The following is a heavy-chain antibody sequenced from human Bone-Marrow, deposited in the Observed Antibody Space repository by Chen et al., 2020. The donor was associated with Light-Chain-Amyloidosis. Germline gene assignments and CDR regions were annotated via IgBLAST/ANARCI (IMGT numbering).Heavy chain of an antibody. CDR3: ASESTSSEGGC. Sequence: EVQLVESGGGLVQPGGSLRLSCTGTGFTLSRYWMSWVRQAPGKGLEWVANIERDRDEKNYVDSVKGRSTISRDNAKNSLYLQMNSRRDEDTAVYYCASESTSSEGGCWGQGALVTVSS. CDR1: GFTLSRYW. J-gene: IGHJ1*01. D-gene: IGHD1-26*01. V-gene: IGHV3-7*04. CDR2: IERDRDEK.